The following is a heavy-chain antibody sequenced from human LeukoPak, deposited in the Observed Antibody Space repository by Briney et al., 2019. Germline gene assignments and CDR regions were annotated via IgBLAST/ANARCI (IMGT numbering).Heavy chain of an antibody. V-gene: IGHV4-61*02. CDR2: IYTSGST. CDR3: ARDLGYCSSTSCYKPGGAFDI. Sequence: SETLSLTCTVSGGSISSGSYYWSWIRQPAGKGLEWIGRIYTSGSTNYNPSLKSRVTISVDTSKNQFSLKLSSVTAADTAVYYCARDLGYCSSTSCYKPGGAFDIWGQGTMVTVSS. CDR1: GGSISSGSYY. D-gene: IGHD2-2*02. J-gene: IGHJ3*02.